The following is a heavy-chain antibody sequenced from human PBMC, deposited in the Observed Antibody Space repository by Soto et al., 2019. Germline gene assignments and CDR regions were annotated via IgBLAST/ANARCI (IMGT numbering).Heavy chain of an antibody. CDR1: GFTFSSYA. CDR3: AKDLRNSGSWYVVLYYYYGMDV. J-gene: IGHJ6*02. D-gene: IGHD6-13*01. Sequence: GGSLRLSCAASGFTFSSYAMSWVRQAPGKGLEWVSAISGSGGSTYYADSVKGRFTISRDNSKNTLYLQMNSLRAEDTAVYYCAKDLRNSGSWYVVLYYYYGMDVWGQGTTVTVSS. CDR2: ISGSGGST. V-gene: IGHV3-23*01.